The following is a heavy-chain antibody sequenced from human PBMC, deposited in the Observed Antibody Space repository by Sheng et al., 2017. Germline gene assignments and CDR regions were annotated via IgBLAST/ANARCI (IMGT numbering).Heavy chain of an antibody. J-gene: IGHJ3*02. CDR1: GFTFSSYW. CDR3: VGSTFEI. V-gene: IGHV3-7*01. CDR2: IKQDGSEK. D-gene: IGHD2-2*03. Sequence: EVQLVESGGALVQPGGSLRLSCAASGFTFSSYWMNWVRQAPGKGLEWVANIKQDGSEKYYLDSVKGRFTISRDNAKNSMYLEMNSLRVEDTAVYYCVGSTFEIWGQGTMVTVSS.